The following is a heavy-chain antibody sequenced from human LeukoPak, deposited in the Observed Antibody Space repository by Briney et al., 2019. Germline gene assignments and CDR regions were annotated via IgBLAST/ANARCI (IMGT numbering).Heavy chain of an antibody. CDR1: GDSVSRDTYY. CDR3: ARTGYCTGGSCYGGYFDP. J-gene: IGHJ5*02. Sequence: SETLSLTCSVSGDSVSRDTYYWSWIRQPPGKGLEWIAYIYYTGSTKYSPSLKSRVTISIDTSKNQFSLKVNSVTAADTAVYYCARTGYCTGGSCYGGYFDPWGQGTLVSVSS. CDR2: IYYTGST. V-gene: IGHV4-61*01. D-gene: IGHD2-15*01.